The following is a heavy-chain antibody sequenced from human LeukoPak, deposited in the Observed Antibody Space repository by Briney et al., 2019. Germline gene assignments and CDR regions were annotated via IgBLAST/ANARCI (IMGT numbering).Heavy chain of an antibody. D-gene: IGHD2-21*01. CDR3: ARDLKSAPIPHDAFDI. CDR1: GFTFSSYS. J-gene: IGHJ3*02. CDR2: ISSSSSTI. Sequence: GGSLRLSCAASGFTFSSYSMNWVRQAPGKGLEWVSYISSSSSTIYYADSVKGRFTISRDNAKNSLYLQMNSLRAEDTAVYYCARDLKSAPIPHDAFDIWGQGTMVTVSS. V-gene: IGHV3-48*01.